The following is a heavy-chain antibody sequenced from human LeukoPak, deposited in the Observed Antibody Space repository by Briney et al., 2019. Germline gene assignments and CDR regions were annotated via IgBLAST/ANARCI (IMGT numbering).Heavy chain of an antibody. CDR1: GYTFTSYA. J-gene: IGHJ3*02. CDR3: ARTAMVRRYDAFDI. Sequence: GASVKVSCKASGYTFTSYAMNWVRQAPGQGLEWMGWINTNTGNPTYAQGFTGRFVFSLDTSVSTAYLQISSLKAEDTAVYYCARTAMVRRYDAFDIWGQGTMVTVSS. V-gene: IGHV7-4-1*02. CDR2: INTNTGNP. D-gene: IGHD5-18*01.